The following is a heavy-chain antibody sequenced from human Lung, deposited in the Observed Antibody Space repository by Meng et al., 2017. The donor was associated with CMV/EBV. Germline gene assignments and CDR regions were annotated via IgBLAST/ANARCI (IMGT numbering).Heavy chain of an antibody. V-gene: IGHV1-3*01. CDR2: INAGNGNT. J-gene: IGHJ4*02. Sequence: QVQLVQSGAVVKKPGASVKVSCKASGYTFTSYAMHWVRQAHGQRLEWMGWINAGNGNTKDSQRFQGRVTITRDTSASTAYMELSSLRSEDTTVYYCARAGYDSSGYYPQPFDYWGQGTLVTVYS. D-gene: IGHD3-22*01. CDR3: ARAGYDSSGYYPQPFDY. CDR1: GYTFTSYA.